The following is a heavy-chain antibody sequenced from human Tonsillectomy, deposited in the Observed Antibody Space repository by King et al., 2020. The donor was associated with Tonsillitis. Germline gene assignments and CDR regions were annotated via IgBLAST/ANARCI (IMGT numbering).Heavy chain of an antibody. J-gene: IGHJ4*02. V-gene: IGHV1-24*01. CDR1: GYTLTELS. CDR3: ATLVPAAIYYFDY. CDR2: FHPEDGET. Sequence: QLVQSGAEVKKPGASVKVSCNVSGYTLTELSMHWVRQAPGKGLEWMGGFHPEDGETIYTQKFQGRLTMTEDTSADTIYMELSSLRSEDTAVYYCATLVPAAIYYFDYCGQGTLVTVSS. D-gene: IGHD2-2*02.